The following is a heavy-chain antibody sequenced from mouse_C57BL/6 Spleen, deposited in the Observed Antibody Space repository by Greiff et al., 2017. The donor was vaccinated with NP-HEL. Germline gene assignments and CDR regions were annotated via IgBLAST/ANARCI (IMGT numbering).Heavy chain of an antibody. J-gene: IGHJ2*01. CDR1: GYTFTSYW. Sequence: QVQLQQPGAELVRPGSSVKLSCKASGYTFTSYWMDWVKQRPGQGLEWIGNIYPSDSETHYNQKFKDKATLTVDKSSSTAYMQLSSLTSEDSAVYYGARGALLRDYWGQGTTLTVSS. CDR3: ARGALLRDY. D-gene: IGHD1-1*01. CDR2: IYPSDSET. V-gene: IGHV1-61*01.